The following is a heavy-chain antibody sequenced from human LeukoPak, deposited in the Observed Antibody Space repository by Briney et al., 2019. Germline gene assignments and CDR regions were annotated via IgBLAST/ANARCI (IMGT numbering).Heavy chain of an antibody. V-gene: IGHV4-4*02. CDR2: IYHSGST. CDR1: GGSISSSNW. CDR3: ARELFRTWIVVVAAIGWFDP. J-gene: IGHJ5*02. D-gene: IGHD2-15*01. Sequence: SGTLSLTCAVSGGSISSSNWWSWVRQPPGKGLEWIGEIYHSGSTNYNPSLKSRVTISVDKSKNQFSLQLNSVTPEDTAVYYCARELFRTWIVVVAAIGWFDPWGQGTLVTVSS.